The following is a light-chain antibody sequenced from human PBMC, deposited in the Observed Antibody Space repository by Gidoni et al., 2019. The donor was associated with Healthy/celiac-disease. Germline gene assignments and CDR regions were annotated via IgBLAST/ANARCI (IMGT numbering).Light chain of an antibody. CDR2: AAS. CDR3: LQDYNYPWT. V-gene: IGKV1-6*01. J-gene: IGKJ1*01. CDR1: QGIRND. Sequence: AIQMTQSPSSLSASVGDRVTITCRASQGIRNDLGWYQQKPGKAPKLLIYAASSLQSWVPSRFSGSVSGTDFTLTISSLQPEDFATYYCLQDYNYPWTFGQGTKVEIK.